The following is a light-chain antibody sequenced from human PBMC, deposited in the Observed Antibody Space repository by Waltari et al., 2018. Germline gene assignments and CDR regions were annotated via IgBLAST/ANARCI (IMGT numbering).Light chain of an antibody. CDR1: QSVSSN. CDR3: QQYNNWRT. V-gene: IGKV3-15*01. CDR2: GAY. Sequence: ETVMTQSTATLSVSTGETATLSCRASQSVSSNLAWYQQKPGQAPRLRLYGAYTRATGIPARFSGSGSGTEFTLTISSRQSEDFAVYYCQQYNNWRTFGQVTKVEIK. J-gene: IGKJ1*01.